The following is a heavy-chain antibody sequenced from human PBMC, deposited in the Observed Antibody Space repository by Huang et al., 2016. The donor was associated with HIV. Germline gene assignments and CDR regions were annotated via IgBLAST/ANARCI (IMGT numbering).Heavy chain of an antibody. Sequence: QVQLVQSGAEVEKPGASVNLSCKASGFNFLTYALHWVRQAPGQRLEWMGWINGDCIPKYSQKFEGRVTITRDRSANTVYVDLKRLTYEDTAVYYCARDKEAGTPFFDPWGQGTLVTVSS. V-gene: IGHV1-3*01. D-gene: IGHD6-19*01. J-gene: IGHJ5*02. CDR2: INGDCIP. CDR3: ARDKEAGTPFFDP. CDR1: GFNFLTYA.